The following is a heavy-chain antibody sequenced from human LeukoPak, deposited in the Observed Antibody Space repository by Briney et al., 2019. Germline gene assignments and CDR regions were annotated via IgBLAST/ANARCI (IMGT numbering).Heavy chain of an antibody. CDR3: AREGRYDILTGYSPPYDY. CDR2: IIPIFGIA. D-gene: IGHD3-9*01. V-gene: IGHV1-69*04. CDR1: GGTFSSYA. J-gene: IGHJ4*02. Sequence: SVKVSCKASGGTFSSYAISWVRQAPGQGLEWMGRIIPIFGIANYAQKFQGRVTITADKSTSTAYMELSSLRAEDTAVYYCAREGRYDILTGYSPPYDYWGQGTLVTVSS.